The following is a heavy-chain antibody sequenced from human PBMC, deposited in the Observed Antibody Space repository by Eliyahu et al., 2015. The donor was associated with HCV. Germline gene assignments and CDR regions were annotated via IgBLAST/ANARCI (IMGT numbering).Heavy chain of an antibody. Sequence: EVQLLESGGDLVQPGGSLRLSCAASGFTFSGYAMSWVRQAPGKGLEWVSATTASGASTYYRDSVKGRFTISRDNSKNTLYLQMSGLRAEDTAVYYCATVASVGYWGQGTLVTVSS. D-gene: IGHD4-23*01. CDR1: GFTFSGYA. CDR2: TTASGAST. V-gene: IGHV3-23*01. CDR3: ATVASVGY. J-gene: IGHJ4*02.